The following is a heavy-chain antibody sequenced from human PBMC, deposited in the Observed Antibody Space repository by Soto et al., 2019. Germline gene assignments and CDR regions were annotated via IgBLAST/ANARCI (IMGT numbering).Heavy chain of an antibody. D-gene: IGHD3-3*01. J-gene: IGHJ3*02. V-gene: IGHV1-18*01. CDR1: GYTFTSYG. CDR3: ARDPEGPYYDFWSGLPAFAI. CDR2: ISAYNGNT. Sequence: QVQLVQSGAEVKKPGASVKVSCKASGYTFTSYGISWVRQAPGQGLEWMGWISAYNGNTNYAQKLQGRVTLTTDTSTSRAYMELGSVRSDDTAVYYCARDPEGPYYDFWSGLPAFAIWGQGTMVTVSS.